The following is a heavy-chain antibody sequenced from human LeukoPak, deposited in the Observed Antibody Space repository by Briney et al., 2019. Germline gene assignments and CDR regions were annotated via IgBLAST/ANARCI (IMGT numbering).Heavy chain of an antibody. D-gene: IGHD3-16*02. CDR2: IYVTGT. CDR3: AIHIGGGIEDMDV. V-gene: IGHV4-59*08. J-gene: IGHJ6*03. Sequence: PSETLSLTCTVSGGSIGTYYWSWIRQSPGKGLEWIGYIYVTGTRYNPYLQSRVTISVDRSRNQFFLKMGSVTAAGTAVYYCAIHIGGGIEDMDVWGKGTKVIVSS. CDR1: GGSIGTYY.